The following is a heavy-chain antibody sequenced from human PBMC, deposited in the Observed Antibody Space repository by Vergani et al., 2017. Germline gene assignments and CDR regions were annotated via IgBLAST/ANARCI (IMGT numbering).Heavy chain of an antibody. D-gene: IGHD4-17*01. CDR3: AAADYGDYAREGI. CDR2: IVVGSGNT. J-gene: IGHJ3*02. CDR1: GFTFTSSA. V-gene: IGHV1-58*02. Sequence: QLVQSGAEVKKPGASVKVSCKASGFTFTSSAMQWVRQARGQRLEWKGWIVVGSGNTNYAQKFQERVTITRDMSTSTAYMELSSLRSEDTAVYYCAAADYGDYAREGIWGQGTMVTVSS.